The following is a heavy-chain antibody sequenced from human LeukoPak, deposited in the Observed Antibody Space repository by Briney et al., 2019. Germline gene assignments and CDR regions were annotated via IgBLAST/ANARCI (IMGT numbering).Heavy chain of an antibody. CDR2: IYQSGSGSS. J-gene: IGHJ4*02. D-gene: IGHD3-3*01. V-gene: IGHV4-39*01. Sequence: PSETLSLTCSVSGGSIISSNYYWGWIRQPPGKGLEWIGSIYQSGSGSSYYNPSLKSRVTISGDTSKNQFSLRLSSVTAADTAVYYCASTLRFLPYRRFDYWGQGTLVTVPS. CDR1: GGSIISSNYY. CDR3: ASTLRFLPYRRFDY.